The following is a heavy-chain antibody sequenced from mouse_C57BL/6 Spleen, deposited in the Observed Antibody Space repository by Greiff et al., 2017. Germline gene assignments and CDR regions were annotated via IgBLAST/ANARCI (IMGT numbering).Heavy chain of an antibody. V-gene: IGHV1-53*01. D-gene: IGHD1-1*01. J-gene: IGHJ3*01. CDR1: GYTFTSYW. CDR2: INPSNGGT. Sequence: VKLQQPGTELVKPGASVKLSCKASGYTFTSYWMHWVKQRPGQGLEWIGNINPSNGGTNYNEKFKSKATLTVDKSSSTAYMQLSSLTSEDSAVYYCARMDPFITTVGAYWGQGTLVTVSA. CDR3: ARMDPFITTVGAY.